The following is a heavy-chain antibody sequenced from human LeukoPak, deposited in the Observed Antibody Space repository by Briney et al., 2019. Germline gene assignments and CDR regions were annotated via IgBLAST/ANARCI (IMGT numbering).Heavy chain of an antibody. CDR1: GYTFTSYY. D-gene: IGHD5-18*01. CDR2: INPSGGST. Sequence: GASVKASCKASGYTFTSYYMHWVRQAPGQGLEWMGIINPSGGSTSYAQKFQGRVTMTRDTSTSTVYMELSSLRSEDTAVYYCARDWSRGYSYGYDSEANDYWGQGTLVTVSS. J-gene: IGHJ4*02. V-gene: IGHV1-46*01. CDR3: ARDWSRGYSYGYDSEANDY.